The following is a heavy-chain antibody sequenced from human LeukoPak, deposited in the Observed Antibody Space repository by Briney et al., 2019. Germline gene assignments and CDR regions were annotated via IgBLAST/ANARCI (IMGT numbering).Heavy chain of an antibody. CDR3: ARARRRRGGRFDY. CDR2: IYYSGST. D-gene: IGHD2-15*01. Sequence: SQTLSLTCTVSGGSTSSGGYYWSWIRQHPGKGLEWIGYIYYSGSTYYNPSLKSRVTISVDTSKNQFSLKLSSVTAADTAVYYCARARRRRGGRFDYWGQGTLVTVSS. V-gene: IGHV4-31*03. CDR1: GGSTSSGGYY. J-gene: IGHJ4*02.